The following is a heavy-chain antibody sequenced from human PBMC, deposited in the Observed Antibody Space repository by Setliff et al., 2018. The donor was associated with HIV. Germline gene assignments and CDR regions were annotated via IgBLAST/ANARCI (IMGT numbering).Heavy chain of an antibody. V-gene: IGHV4-4*07. CDR2: IDSSGTT. D-gene: IGHD6-6*01. CDR3: ARSPSYSSSFSYYYYYMDV. Sequence: SETLSLACTISGGSFGVYRWSWIRQSAGRGLEWIGRIDSSGTTNYNPSLKSRVAISVDTSKNQFSLKLSSVTAADTAVYYCARSPSYSSSFSYYYYYMDVWGKGTTVTVSS. J-gene: IGHJ6*03. CDR1: GGSFGVYR.